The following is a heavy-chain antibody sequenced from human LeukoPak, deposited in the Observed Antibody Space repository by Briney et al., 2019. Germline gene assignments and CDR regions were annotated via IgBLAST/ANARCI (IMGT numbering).Heavy chain of an antibody. Sequence: GGSLRLSCAASGFTFSGYWMHWVRQAPGKGLVWVSRINGDGSGTNYDDSAKGRFTISRDNAKNTLYLQMNSLRAEDTAVYYCARGGYTYGPATLGALDIWGPGTMVPVSS. J-gene: IGHJ3*02. CDR2: INGDGSGT. CDR3: ARGGYTYGPATLGALDI. D-gene: IGHD5-18*01. V-gene: IGHV3-74*01. CDR1: GFTFSGYW.